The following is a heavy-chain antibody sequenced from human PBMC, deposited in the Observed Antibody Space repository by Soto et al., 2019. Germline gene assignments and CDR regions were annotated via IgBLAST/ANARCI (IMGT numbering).Heavy chain of an antibody. Sequence: GCSLRLSCVASGFTFSSYAMSWVRQAPGQRLEWVATFSGGRDTTWHADSVKGRFTVSRDSSKNTLSLQMNSLRPEDTALYYCAKATSATCTGSICYSFDYWGQGTLVTASS. V-gene: IGHV3-23*01. J-gene: IGHJ4*02. CDR1: GFTFSSYA. CDR2: FSGGRDTT. CDR3: AKATSATCTGSICYSFDY. D-gene: IGHD2-21*01.